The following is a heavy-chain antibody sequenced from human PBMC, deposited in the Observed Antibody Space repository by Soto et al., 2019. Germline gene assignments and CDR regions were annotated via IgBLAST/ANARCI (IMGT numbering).Heavy chain of an antibody. Sequence: LRLSCAASGFTFSSYAMHWVRQAPGKGLEWVAVISYDGSNKYYADSVKGRFTISRDNSKNTLYLQMNSLRAEDTAVYYCAKSLNYDFWSGNYGMDVWGQGTTVTVSS. D-gene: IGHD3-3*01. CDR3: AKSLNYDFWSGNYGMDV. V-gene: IGHV3-30*18. J-gene: IGHJ6*02. CDR1: GFTFSSYA. CDR2: ISYDGSNK.